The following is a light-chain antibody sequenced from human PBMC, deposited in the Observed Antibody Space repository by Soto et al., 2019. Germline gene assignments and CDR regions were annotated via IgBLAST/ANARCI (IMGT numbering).Light chain of an antibody. V-gene: IGLV1-44*01. CDR1: SSNIGINT. J-gene: IGLJ2*01. CDR2: SNN. CDR3: ATWDDSLNSRVI. Sequence: QPVLTQPPSASGTPGQRVTISCSGSSSNIGINTVNWYQHVPGTAPKLLIYSNNHRPSGVPARFSGSNSGTSAPLAISGLQSEDEADYYCATWDDSLNSRVIFGGGTKLTVL.